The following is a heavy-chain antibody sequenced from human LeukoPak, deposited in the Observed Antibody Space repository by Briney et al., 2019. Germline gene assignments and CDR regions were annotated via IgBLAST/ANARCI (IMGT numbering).Heavy chain of an antibody. Sequence: PSETLSLTCTVSGGSISSGSYYWSWIRQPPGKGLEWIGYIYYSGSTNYNPSLKSRVTISVDTSKNQFSLKLSSVTAADTAVYYCASPRSYYDSSGYYISWGQGTLVTVSS. CDR3: ASPRSYYDSSGYYIS. CDR1: GGSISSGSYY. V-gene: IGHV4-61*01. J-gene: IGHJ5*02. D-gene: IGHD3-22*01. CDR2: IYYSGST.